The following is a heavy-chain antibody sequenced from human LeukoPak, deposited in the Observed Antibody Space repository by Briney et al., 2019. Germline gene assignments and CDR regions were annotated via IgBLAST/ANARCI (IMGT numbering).Heavy chain of an antibody. CDR1: SGSISTSNYY. D-gene: IGHD1-1*01. Sequence: SETLSLTCTVSSGSISTSNYYWGWVRQPPGKALEWIGNIFYSGSTYYSPSLKSRVTISLDTSRNQFSLKLNSVTAADTAVYYCARGPGPLQLQRLEAFDIWGQGTMVTVSS. J-gene: IGHJ3*02. CDR3: ARGPGPLQLQRLEAFDI. V-gene: IGHV4-39*07. CDR2: IFYSGST.